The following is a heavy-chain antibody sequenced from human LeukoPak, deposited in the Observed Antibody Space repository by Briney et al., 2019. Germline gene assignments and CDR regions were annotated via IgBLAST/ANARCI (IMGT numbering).Heavy chain of an antibody. CDR3: ASRWSIAVAGTGDDFDY. V-gene: IGHV1-2*06. CDR2: INPNSGGT. CDR1: GYTFTGYY. D-gene: IGHD6-19*01. J-gene: IGHJ4*02. Sequence: ASVKVSCKASGYTFTGYYMHWVRQAPGQGLEWIGRINPNSGGTNYAQKFQGRVTMTRDTSISTAYLELSRLTSDDTAVYYCASRWSIAVAGTGDDFDYWGQGTLVTVSS.